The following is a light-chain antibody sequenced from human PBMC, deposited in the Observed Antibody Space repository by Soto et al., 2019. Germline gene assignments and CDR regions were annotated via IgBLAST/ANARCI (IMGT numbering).Light chain of an antibody. Sequence: EIVLTQSPDTLSLSPGESATLSCRASQSVSSSYLAWYQQKPGQAPRLLIYGASSRATGIPDRFSGSGSGTDFSLIISRLEPEDFAVFYCQQYDNSITFGQGTRLEIE. J-gene: IGKJ5*01. CDR2: GAS. CDR1: QSVSSSY. V-gene: IGKV3-20*01. CDR3: QQYDNSIT.